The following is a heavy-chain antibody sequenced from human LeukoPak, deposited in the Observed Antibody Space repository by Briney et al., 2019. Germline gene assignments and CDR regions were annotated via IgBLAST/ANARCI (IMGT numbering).Heavy chain of an antibody. CDR1: GFTFTNYA. CDR2: IGRTGADT. CDR3: AKDRDYAFDY. Sequence: GGSLRLSCAASGFTFTNYAMSWVRQAPGKGLEWLSTIGRTGADTYYADSVRGRFTISRDNSKNTLDLQMNSLRAEETAIYYCAKDRDYAFDYWGQGTLVTVSS. D-gene: IGHD4-17*01. J-gene: IGHJ4*02. V-gene: IGHV3-23*01.